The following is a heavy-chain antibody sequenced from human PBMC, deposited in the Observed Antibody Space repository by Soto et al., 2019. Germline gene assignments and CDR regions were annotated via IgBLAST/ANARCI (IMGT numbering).Heavy chain of an antibody. Sequence: GASVKVSCKASGGTFISYAISWVRQAPGQGLGWMGGIIPIFGTANYAQKFQGRVTITADKSTSTAYMELSSLRSEDTAVYYCALDGRPDYYDSSGYNDYWGQGTLVTVSS. CDR1: GGTFISYA. CDR2: IIPIFGTA. J-gene: IGHJ4*02. V-gene: IGHV1-69*06. CDR3: ALDGRPDYYDSSGYNDY. D-gene: IGHD3-22*01.